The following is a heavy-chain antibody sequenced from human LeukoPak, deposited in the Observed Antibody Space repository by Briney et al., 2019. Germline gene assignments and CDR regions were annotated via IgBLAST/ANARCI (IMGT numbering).Heavy chain of an antibody. CDR1: GFTFSSYW. Sequence: GGSLRLSCAASGFTFSSYWMSWVRQAPGKGLEWVSVIYSGGSTYYAESVKGRFTISRDNSKNTLYLQMNSLRAEDTAVYYCARANGGSYPENYFDYWGQGTLVTVS. CDR2: IYSGGST. CDR3: ARANGGSYPENYFDY. D-gene: IGHD1-26*01. V-gene: IGHV3-53*01. J-gene: IGHJ4*02.